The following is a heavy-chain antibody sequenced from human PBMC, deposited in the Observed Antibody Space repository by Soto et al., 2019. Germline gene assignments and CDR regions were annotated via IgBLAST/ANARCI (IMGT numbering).Heavy chain of an antibody. CDR2: VDSDGTTT. CDR3: ARGAFRAYYFDY. V-gene: IGHV3-74*01. D-gene: IGHD3-10*01. CDR1: GFSFSNYW. J-gene: IGHJ4*02. Sequence: GGSLRLSCAASGFSFSNYWIHWVRQDPGKGLVWVSRVDSDGTTTNYADSVKGRSTISRDNARNTVYLQMNSLRAEDTAIYYCARGAFRAYYFDYWGLGTLVTVSS.